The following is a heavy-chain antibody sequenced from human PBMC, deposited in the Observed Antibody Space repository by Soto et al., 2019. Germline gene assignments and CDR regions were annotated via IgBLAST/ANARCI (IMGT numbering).Heavy chain of an antibody. V-gene: IGHV1-2*04. CDR3: ARERRRYGGTWGLVY. Sequence: QVQLVQSGAEVKKPGASVKVSCKASGYPFTGYYMHCVRQAPGQGLEWMGWINPNSGGTNYAQKFQGWVTITRDTSISTAYMELSRLRSDDTAVYYCARERRRYGGTWGLVYWGQGTLVTVSS. J-gene: IGHJ4*02. CDR1: GYPFTGYY. CDR2: INPNSGGT. D-gene: IGHD2-15*01.